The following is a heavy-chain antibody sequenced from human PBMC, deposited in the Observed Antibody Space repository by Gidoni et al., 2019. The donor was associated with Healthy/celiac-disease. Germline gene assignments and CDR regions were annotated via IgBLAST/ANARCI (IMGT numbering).Heavy chain of an antibody. J-gene: IGHJ6*02. CDR2: ISSSSSYI. V-gene: IGHV3-21*01. D-gene: IGHD2-15*01. Sequence: EVQLVESGGGLVKPGGSRRLSCAASGFTFSSYSMNWVRQAPGKGLEWVSSISSSSSYIYYADSVKGRFTISRDNAKNSLYLQMNSLRAEDTAVYYCARDLTHIVVVVAATRFSMDVWGQGTTVTVSS. CDR1: GFTFSSYS. CDR3: ARDLTHIVVVVAATRFSMDV.